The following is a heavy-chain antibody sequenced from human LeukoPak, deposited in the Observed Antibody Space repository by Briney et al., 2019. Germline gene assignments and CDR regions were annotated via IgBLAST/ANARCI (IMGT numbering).Heavy chain of an antibody. J-gene: IGHJ4*02. V-gene: IGHV4-38-2*02. CDR3: ARAVTMVRGVISNPTNFDY. CDR1: GYSISSGYY. D-gene: IGHD3-10*01. CDR2: IYYSGST. Sequence: SETLSLTCTVSGYSISSGYYWGWIRQPPGKGLEWIGSIYYSGSTYYNPSLKSRVTISVDTSKNQFSLKLSSVTAADTAVYYCARAVTMVRGVISNPTNFDYWGQGTLVTVSS.